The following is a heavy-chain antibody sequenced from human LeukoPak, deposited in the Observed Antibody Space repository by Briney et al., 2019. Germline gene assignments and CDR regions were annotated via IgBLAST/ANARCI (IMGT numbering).Heavy chain of an antibody. J-gene: IGHJ4*02. V-gene: IGHV3-33*01. D-gene: IGHD3-22*01. CDR3: ARARSAMDSSGYLDY. Sequence: PGRSLRLSCAASGFTFSSYGMHWVRQAPGKGLEWVAVIWYDGSNKYYADSVKGRFTISRDNSKNTLYLQMNSLRAEDTAVYYCARARSAMDSSGYLDYWGQGTLVTVSS. CDR1: GFTFSSYG. CDR2: IWYDGSNK.